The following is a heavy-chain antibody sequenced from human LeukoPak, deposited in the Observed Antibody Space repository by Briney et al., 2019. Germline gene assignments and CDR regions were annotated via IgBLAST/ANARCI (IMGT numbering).Heavy chain of an antibody. V-gene: IGHV1-2*02. Sequence: ASVKVSCKASGYTFTGYYMHWVRQAPGQGLEWMGWINPNSGGTNYAQKFQGRVTMTRDTSISTAYMELSRLRSDDTAVYYCASGGGGLRYFDWPSYFQHWGQGTLVTVSS. CDR2: INPNSGGT. CDR1: GYTFTGYY. J-gene: IGHJ1*01. D-gene: IGHD3-9*01. CDR3: ASGGGGLRYFDWPSYFQH.